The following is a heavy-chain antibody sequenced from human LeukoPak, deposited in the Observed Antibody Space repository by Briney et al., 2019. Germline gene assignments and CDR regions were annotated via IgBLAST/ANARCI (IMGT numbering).Heavy chain of an antibody. V-gene: IGHV1-18*01. CDR2: ISAYNGNT. D-gene: IGHD3-16*01. Sequence: ASVKVSCKASGYTFANYGITWVRQAPGQGLEWMGWISAYNGNTNYAQNLQGRVTMTTDTSTSTAYMELRSLRADDTAVYYCAKDTPLCYFDYWGQGTLVTVSS. J-gene: IGHJ4*02. CDR3: AKDTPLCYFDY. CDR1: GYTFANYG.